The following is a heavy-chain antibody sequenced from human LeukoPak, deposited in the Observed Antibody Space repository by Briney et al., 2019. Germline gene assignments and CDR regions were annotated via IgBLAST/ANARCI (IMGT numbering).Heavy chain of an antibody. J-gene: IGHJ4*02. V-gene: IGHV1-46*01. D-gene: IGHD6-19*01. CDR3: ARDDDGGYGFDH. Sequence: GASVKVACKTSGYTFTRYYMHRVRQSPEQGLGWMGLINPSGGSTTYAQKFHGRVTMTRDTSTNTVYMELSSLRSEDTALYYCARDDDGGYGFDHSGQGTLVTVSS. CDR2: INPSGGST. CDR1: GYTFTRYY.